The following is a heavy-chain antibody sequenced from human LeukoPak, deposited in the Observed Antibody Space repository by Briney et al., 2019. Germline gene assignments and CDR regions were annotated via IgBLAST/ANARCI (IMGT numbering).Heavy chain of an antibody. CDR1: GGSINSYW. CDR3: AKAGYTISSYRFDY. V-gene: IGHV4-4*07. D-gene: IGHD3-16*02. CDR2: IYTTGMT. Sequence: SETLSLTCSVSGGSINSYWWSWIRQPAGKGLEFIGRIYTTGMTNYNPSLKSRVSMSVDTSKNKFSLELRSVTAADTAVYFCAKAGYTISSYRFDYWGQGALVTVSS. J-gene: IGHJ4*02.